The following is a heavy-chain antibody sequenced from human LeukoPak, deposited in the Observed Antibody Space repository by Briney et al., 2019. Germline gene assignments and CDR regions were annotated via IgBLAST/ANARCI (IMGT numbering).Heavy chain of an antibody. CDR2: INPTGGST. CDR1: GYTFTSNY. Sequence: ASVRVSCKASGYTFTSNYMHWVRQAPGQGLEWMGIINPTGGSTSYAQKFQGRVTMTRDTSTSTVYMELSSLRYEDTAVYYCASLRKKPRWFGEFLYYFDYWGQGTLVTVSS. V-gene: IGHV1-46*01. J-gene: IGHJ4*02. D-gene: IGHD3-10*01. CDR3: ASLRKKPRWFGEFLYYFDY.